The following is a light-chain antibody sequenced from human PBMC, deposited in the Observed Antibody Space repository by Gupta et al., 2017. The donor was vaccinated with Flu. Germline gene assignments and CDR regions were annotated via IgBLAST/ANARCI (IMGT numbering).Light chain of an antibody. CDR1: QSLLHSNGYND. Sequence: DIVMTQSPLTLTVTPGEAASISCRSSQSLLHSNGYNDLDWYLQKPGQSPQLRIYLGSTRASGVSDRFSGSGSGRDFTLNISRVEAEDVGVYYYMQGLPPLYFGQGTKLEIK. CDR3: MQGLPPLY. J-gene: IGKJ2*01. CDR2: LGS. V-gene: IGKV2-28*01.